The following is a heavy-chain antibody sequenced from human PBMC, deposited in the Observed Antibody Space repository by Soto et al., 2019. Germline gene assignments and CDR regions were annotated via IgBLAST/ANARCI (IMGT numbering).Heavy chain of an antibody. Sequence: QVQLVQSGAEVKKPGSSVKVSCKASGGTFSSYAISWVRQAPGQGLEWMGGIIPIFGTANYAQKFQGRVTITEDESTSTDYMELSSMRSEDTAVYYCARVYCSSTSCYDPGMDVWGQGTTVTVSS. CDR2: IIPIFGTA. J-gene: IGHJ6*02. CDR1: GGTFSSYA. D-gene: IGHD2-2*01. CDR3: ARVYCSSTSCYDPGMDV. V-gene: IGHV1-69*01.